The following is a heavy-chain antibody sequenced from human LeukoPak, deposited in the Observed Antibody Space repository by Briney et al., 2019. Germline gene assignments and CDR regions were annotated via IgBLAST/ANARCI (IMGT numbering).Heavy chain of an antibody. V-gene: IGHV5-51*01. CDR2: IYPGDSDT. CDR3: ASEGAAAMHGDYDAFDI. D-gene: IGHD2-2*01. CDR1: GYSFTSYW. J-gene: IGHJ3*02. Sequence: GESLKISCKGSGYSFTSYWIGWVRQMPGKGLEWMGIIYPGDSDTRYSPSFQGQVTISADKSISTAYLQWSSLKASDTAMYYCASEGAAAMHGDYDAFDIWGQGTLVTVSS.